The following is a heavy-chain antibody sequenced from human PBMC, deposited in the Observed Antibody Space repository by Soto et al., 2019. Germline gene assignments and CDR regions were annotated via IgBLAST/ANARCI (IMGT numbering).Heavy chain of an antibody. D-gene: IGHD1-1*01. V-gene: IGHV2-5*02. CDR1: GFSLSTSGVG. J-gene: IGHJ4*02. Sequence: QITLKESGPTLVKPTQTLTLTCTFSGFSLSTSGVGVGWIRQPPGKALEWLALIYWDDDKRYSPSLKSRLTIPKDTSKNQVVLTMTNMYPVDTATYYCAHIRQTYNWMRTFDYWGQGTLVTVSS. CDR2: IYWDDDK. CDR3: AHIRQTYNWMRTFDY.